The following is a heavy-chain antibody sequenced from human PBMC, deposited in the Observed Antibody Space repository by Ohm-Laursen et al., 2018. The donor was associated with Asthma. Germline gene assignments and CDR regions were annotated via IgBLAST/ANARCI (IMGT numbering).Heavy chain of an antibody. V-gene: IGHV3-74*01. J-gene: IGHJ6*02. CDR1: GFTFSRYW. D-gene: IGHD2-2*01. Sequence: SLRLSCSASGFTFSRYWMHWVRQAPGMGLVWVSRLKSDGTETTYADSVKGRFTISRDNAKNTLYLQMNSLRGEDTAVYYCARDSVYQSVDFYYGMDVWGQGTTVTVS. CDR2: LKSDGTET. CDR3: ARDSVYQSVDFYYGMDV.